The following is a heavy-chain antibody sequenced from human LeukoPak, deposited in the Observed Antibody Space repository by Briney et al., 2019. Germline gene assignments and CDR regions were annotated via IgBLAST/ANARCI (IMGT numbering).Heavy chain of an antibody. Sequence: SETLSLTCTVSGGSISSSSYYWGWIRQPPGKGLEWIGSIYYSGSTYYNPSLKSRVTISVDTSKNQFSLKLSSVTAADTAVYYCARWLDTASQAFDIWGQGTMVTVSS. D-gene: IGHD5-18*01. CDR2: IYYSGST. CDR3: ARWLDTASQAFDI. CDR1: GGSISSSSYY. J-gene: IGHJ3*02. V-gene: IGHV4-39*01.